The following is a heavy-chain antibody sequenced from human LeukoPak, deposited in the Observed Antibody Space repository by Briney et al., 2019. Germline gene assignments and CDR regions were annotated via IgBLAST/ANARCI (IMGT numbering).Heavy chain of an antibody. CDR2: ISYDGSIE. CDR3: AREAEAFDI. J-gene: IGHJ3*02. CDR1: GFTFSDFW. V-gene: IGHV3-30-3*01. Sequence: PGGSLRLSCAASGFTFSDFWMHWVRQAPGKGLEWVAVISYDGSIEYYADSVKGRFTISRDNSKNTLYLQMNSLRPEDTAVYYCAREAEAFDIWGQGTMVTVSS.